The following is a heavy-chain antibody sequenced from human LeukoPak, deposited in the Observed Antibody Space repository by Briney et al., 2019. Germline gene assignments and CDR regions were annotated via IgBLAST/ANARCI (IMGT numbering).Heavy chain of an antibody. D-gene: IGHD2-8*01. J-gene: IGHJ6*02. CDR3: ARDNGVAPLYYYGMDV. CDR2: ISAYNGNT. Sequence: ASVKVSCKASGYTFTSYGISWVRQAPGQGLEWMGWISAYNGNTNYAQKLQGRVTMPTDTSTSTAYMELRSLRSDDTAVYYCARDNGVAPLYYYGMDVWGQGTTVTVSS. CDR1: GYTFTSYG. V-gene: IGHV1-18*01.